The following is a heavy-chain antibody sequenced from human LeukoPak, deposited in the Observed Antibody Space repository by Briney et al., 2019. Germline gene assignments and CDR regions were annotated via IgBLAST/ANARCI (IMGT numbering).Heavy chain of an antibody. Sequence: PGGSLRLSCVASGFTFSSYAMSWVRQAPGKGLEWVSAISGSGGSTYYADSVKGQFTISRDNSKNTLYLQMNSLRAEDTAVYYCAKDRNEDLEWPPGNWGQGTLVTVSS. CDR1: GFTFSSYA. CDR3: AKDRNEDLEWPPGN. D-gene: IGHD3-3*01. CDR2: ISGSGGST. J-gene: IGHJ4*02. V-gene: IGHV3-23*01.